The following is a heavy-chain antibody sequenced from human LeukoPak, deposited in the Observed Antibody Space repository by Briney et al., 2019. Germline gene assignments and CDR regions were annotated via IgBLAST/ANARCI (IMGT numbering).Heavy chain of an antibody. D-gene: IGHD2-2*01. Sequence: SETLSLTCAVYGGSFSGYYWSWIRQPPGKGLEWIGYIYYSGSTNYNPSLKSRVTISVDTSKNQFSLKLSSVTAADTAVYYCARGYCSSTSCAAESNWFDPWGQGTLVTVSS. V-gene: IGHV4-59*01. CDR3: ARGYCSSTSCAAESNWFDP. J-gene: IGHJ5*02. CDR1: GGSFSGYY. CDR2: IYYSGST.